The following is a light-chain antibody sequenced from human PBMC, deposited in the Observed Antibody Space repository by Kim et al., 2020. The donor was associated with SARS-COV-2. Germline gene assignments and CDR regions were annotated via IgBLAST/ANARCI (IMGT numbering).Light chain of an antibody. J-gene: IGLJ3*02. CDR3: QTWGTGIPWV. CDR1: SGHSSYA. CDR2: INSDGSH. Sequence: QPVLTQSPSASASLGASVKLTCTLSSGHSSYAIAWHQQQPEKGPRYLMKINSDGSHNKGDGIPDRFSGSSSGAERYLTISSLQSEDEADYYCQTWGTGIPWVFGGGTQLTVL. V-gene: IGLV4-69*01.